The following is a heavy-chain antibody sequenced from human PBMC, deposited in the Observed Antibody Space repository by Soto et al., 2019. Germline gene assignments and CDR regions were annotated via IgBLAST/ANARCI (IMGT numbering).Heavy chain of an antibody. V-gene: IGHV3-30*18. CDR1: GFTFSSYG. Sequence: QVQLVESGGGVVPPGRSLRLSCAASGFTFSSYGMHWVRQAPGKGLEWVAVISYDGSNKYYADSVKGRFTISRDNSKNPLYLQMHSLRAEDTAVYYCAKDAPPVDVVGPAARGDGMDVCGQGTTVTVSS. D-gene: IGHD2-2*01. J-gene: IGHJ6*02. CDR3: AKDAPPVDVVGPAARGDGMDV. CDR2: ISYDGSNK.